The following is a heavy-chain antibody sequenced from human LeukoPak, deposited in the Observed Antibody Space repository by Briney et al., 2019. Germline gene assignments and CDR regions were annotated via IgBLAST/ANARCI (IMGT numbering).Heavy chain of an antibody. Sequence: ASVKVSCKASGYTFTSYAMHWVRQAPGQRLEWMGWINAGNGNTKYSQKFQGRVTITRDTSASTAYMELSSLRSEDTAVYYCARGSGWSDYYAMDVWGQGATVIVSS. V-gene: IGHV1-3*01. CDR1: GYTFTSYA. D-gene: IGHD6-19*01. J-gene: IGHJ6*02. CDR3: ARGSGWSDYYAMDV. CDR2: INAGNGNT.